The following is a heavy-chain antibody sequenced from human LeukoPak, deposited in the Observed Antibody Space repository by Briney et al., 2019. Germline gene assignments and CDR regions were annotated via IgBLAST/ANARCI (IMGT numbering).Heavy chain of an antibody. Sequence: GSLRLSCAASGFTFSDYYMSWIRQAPGKGLEWVANIKQDGSEKYYVDSVKGRFTISRDNAKNSLYLQMNSLRAEDTAVYYCARDSKVYYFDYWGQGTLVTVSS. D-gene: IGHD2-8*01. J-gene: IGHJ4*02. CDR1: GFTFSDYY. CDR3: ARDSKVYYFDY. CDR2: IKQDGSEK. V-gene: IGHV3-7*01.